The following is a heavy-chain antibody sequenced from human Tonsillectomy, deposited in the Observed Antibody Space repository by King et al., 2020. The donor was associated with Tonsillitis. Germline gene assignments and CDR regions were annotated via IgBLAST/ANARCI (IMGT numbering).Heavy chain of an antibody. J-gene: IGHJ5*02. CDR3: ARHEGYRNNWFDP. Sequence: QLQESGPGLVKPSETLSLTCSVSGGSISSYYWSWIRQPPGKGLEWIGYIYYSGSTTYNPSLKSRVTISMDTSKSQFSLKLSSVTAADTAVYHCARHEGYRNNWFDPWGQGTLVTVSS. CDR1: GGSISSYY. V-gene: IGHV4-59*08. CDR2: IYYSGST. D-gene: IGHD6-13*01.